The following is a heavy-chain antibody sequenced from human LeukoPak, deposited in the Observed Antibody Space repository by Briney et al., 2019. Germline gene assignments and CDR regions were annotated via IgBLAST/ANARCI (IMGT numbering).Heavy chain of an antibody. J-gene: IGHJ4*02. V-gene: IGHV1-24*01. CDR1: GYTLTELS. CDR3: ATDRRHGDPLQGRY. D-gene: IGHD4-17*01. Sequence: GASVKVSCKVSGYTLTELSMHWVRQPPGKGLEWMGGFDPEDGETIYAQKFQGRVTMTEDTSTDTAYMGLSSLRSEDTAVYYCATDRRHGDPLQGRYWGQGTLVTVSS. CDR2: FDPEDGET.